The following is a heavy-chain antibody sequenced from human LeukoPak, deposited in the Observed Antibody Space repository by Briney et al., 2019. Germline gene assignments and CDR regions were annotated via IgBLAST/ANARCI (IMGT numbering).Heavy chain of an antibody. CDR2: IKPIVGGT. D-gene: IGHD5-18*01. J-gene: IGHJ4*02. V-gene: IGHV1-2*02. CDR3: ARDPNSNYFDY. CDR1: GYTFTAYY. Sequence: ASVKVSCMASGYTFTAYYMHWVQPGPGEGLEWMGWIKPIVGGTNYEQKFQGRATTTRDTSISTAYRKLNRLRSDDTAVYYFARDPNSNYFDYRGQGNLVSASS.